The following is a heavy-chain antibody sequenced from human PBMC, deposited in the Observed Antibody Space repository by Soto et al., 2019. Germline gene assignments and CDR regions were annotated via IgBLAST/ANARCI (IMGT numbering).Heavy chain of an antibody. J-gene: IGHJ4*02. V-gene: IGHV3-21*01. CDR1: GFTFDSYA. CDR2: ISSSSSYI. CDR3: ARDPHSGYASGYFDY. D-gene: IGHD5-12*01. Sequence: GGSLRLSCAASGFTFDSYAMNWVRQAPGKGLEWVSSISSSSSYIYYADSVKGRFTISRDNAKNSLYLQMNSLRAEDTAVYYCARDPHSGYASGYFDYWGQGTLVTVSS.